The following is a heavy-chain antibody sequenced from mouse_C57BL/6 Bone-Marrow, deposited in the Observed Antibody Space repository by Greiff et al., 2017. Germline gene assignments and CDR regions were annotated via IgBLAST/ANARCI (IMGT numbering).Heavy chain of an antibody. CDR1: GYTFTSYW. D-gene: IGHD1-1*01. CDR3: ARESLGVVATRYAMDY. J-gene: IGHJ4*01. Sequence: VKLVESGAELAKPGASVKLSCKASGYTFTSYWMHWVKQRPGQGLEWIGYINPSSGYTKYNQKFKDKATLTADKSSSTAYMQLSSLTYEDSAVYYCARESLGVVATRYAMDYWGQGTSVTVSS. V-gene: IGHV1-7*01. CDR2: INPSSGYT.